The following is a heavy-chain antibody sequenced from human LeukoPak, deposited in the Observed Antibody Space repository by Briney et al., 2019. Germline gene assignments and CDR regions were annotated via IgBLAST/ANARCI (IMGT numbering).Heavy chain of an antibody. V-gene: IGHV3-30*18. J-gene: IGHJ6*02. CDR1: GFTFSSYG. CDR2: ISYDGSNK. D-gene: IGHD3-3*01. CDR3: AKDWGPIFGAPLDV. Sequence: GGSLRLSCAASGFTFSSYGMHWVRQAPGKGLEWVAVISYDGSNKYYADSVKGRFTISRDNSKNTLYLQMNSLRAEDTAVYYCAKDWGPIFGAPLDVWGQGTTVTVSS.